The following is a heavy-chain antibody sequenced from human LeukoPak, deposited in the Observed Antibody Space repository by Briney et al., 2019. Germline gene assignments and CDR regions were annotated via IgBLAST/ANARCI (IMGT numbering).Heavy chain of an antibody. Sequence: GGSLRLSCAASGFTFRNSWMTWVRQAPGKGLEWVANIKEDGSEKYYVDSVKGRFTISRDNAKNSLYLQMDSLRAEDTAVYYCARGDSSGYIFDIWGQGTMVTVSS. CDR1: GFTFRNSW. CDR3: ARGDSSGYIFDI. J-gene: IGHJ3*02. D-gene: IGHD3-22*01. V-gene: IGHV3-7*01. CDR2: IKEDGSEK.